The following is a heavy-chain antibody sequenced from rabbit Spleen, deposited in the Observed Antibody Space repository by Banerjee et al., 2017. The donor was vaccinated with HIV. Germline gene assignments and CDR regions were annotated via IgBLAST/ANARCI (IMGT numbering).Heavy chain of an antibody. CDR1: GFDFSSYYM. D-gene: IGHD1-1*01. Sequence: QEQLKESGGGLVQPGGSLKLSCKVSGFDFSSYYMTWVRQAPGKGLEWIGCIGTGSGSTYYASWAKGRFTISKTSSTTVTLQMTSLTAADTATYFCASGYSDVYFSLWGPGTLVTVS. V-gene: IGHV1S45*01. J-gene: IGHJ4*01. CDR2: IGTGSGST. CDR3: ASGYSDVYFSL.